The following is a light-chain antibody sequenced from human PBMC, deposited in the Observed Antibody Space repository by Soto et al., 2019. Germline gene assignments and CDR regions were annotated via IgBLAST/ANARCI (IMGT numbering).Light chain of an antibody. J-gene: IGLJ2*01. Sequence: QSALTQPRSVSGSPGQSVTNSCTGTSSDVGAYNYVSWFQQHPGKAPKLMMSDVSKRPSGVPDRFSGSKSGTTASLTISGLQAEDEADYYCCSYAGSYTLLFGGGTKVTVL. V-gene: IGLV2-11*01. CDR3: CSYAGSYTLL. CDR2: DVS. CDR1: SSDVGAYNY.